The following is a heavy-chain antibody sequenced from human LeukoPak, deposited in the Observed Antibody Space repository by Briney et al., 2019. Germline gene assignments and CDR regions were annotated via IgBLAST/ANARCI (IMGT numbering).Heavy chain of an antibody. Sequence: SVKVPCKASGGTFSSYAFSWVRQAPGQGLEWMGGIIPIVGTTNYAQMFQGRVTITADESTSTAYMELSSLRSEDTAVYYCARGGYYYDSSGYSHLPDYWGQGTLVTVSA. J-gene: IGHJ4*02. CDR2: IIPIVGTT. CDR3: ARGGYYYDSSGYSHLPDY. V-gene: IGHV1-69*13. CDR1: GGTFSSYA. D-gene: IGHD3-22*01.